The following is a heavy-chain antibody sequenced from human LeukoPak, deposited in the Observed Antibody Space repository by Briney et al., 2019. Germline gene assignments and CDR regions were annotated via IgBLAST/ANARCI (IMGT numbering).Heavy chain of an antibody. D-gene: IGHD1-26*01. CDR1: GFPFSTYG. V-gene: IGHV3-33*01. Sequence: PGGSLRLSCVASGFPFSTYGMHWVRQAPGRGLEWVAVIWYDGSNKYYADSMKGRFTISRDNSKNTLYLQMNSLRAEDTAVYYCARAVGPFDYWGQGTLVTVPS. CDR3: ARAVGPFDY. CDR2: IWYDGSNK. J-gene: IGHJ4*02.